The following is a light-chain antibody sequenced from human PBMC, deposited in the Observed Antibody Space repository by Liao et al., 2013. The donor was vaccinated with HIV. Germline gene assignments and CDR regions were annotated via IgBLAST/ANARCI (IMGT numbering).Light chain of an antibody. CDR2: QDS. CDR3: QAWDSSTVV. J-gene: IGLJ2*01. Sequence: SYDLTQPPSVSVSPVQTASITCSGDKLGDKYVCWYQQKPGQSPVLVIYQDSKRPSGIPERFSGSNSGNTATLTISGTQAMDEADYYCQAWDSSTVVFGGGTKLTVL. V-gene: IGLV3-1*01. CDR1: KLGDKY.